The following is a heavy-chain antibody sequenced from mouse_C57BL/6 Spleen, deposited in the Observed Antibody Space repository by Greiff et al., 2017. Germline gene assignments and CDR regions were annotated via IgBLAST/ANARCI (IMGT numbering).Heavy chain of an antibody. D-gene: IGHD4-1*01. CDR3: AREANWVYFDY. V-gene: IGHV1-52*01. Sequence: QVQLQQPGAELVRPGSSVKLSCKASGYTFTSYWMHWVKQRPIQGLEWIGNIDPSDSETHYNQKFKDKATLTVDKSSSTAYMQLSSLTSEDSAVYYCAREANWVYFDYWGQGTTLTVSS. J-gene: IGHJ2*01. CDR1: GYTFTSYW. CDR2: IDPSDSET.